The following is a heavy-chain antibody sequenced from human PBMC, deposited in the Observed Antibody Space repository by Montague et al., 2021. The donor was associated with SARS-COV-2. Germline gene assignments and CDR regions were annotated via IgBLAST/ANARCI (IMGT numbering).Heavy chain of an antibody. CDR1: GGSISSSNYY. CDR2: IYDSGST. V-gene: IGHV4-39*01. Sequence: SETLSLTCTVSGGSISSSNYYWGWIRQPPGKGLEWIGSIYDSGSTYYNPSLKSRVTISVDTSENQFSLKLNSVTAADTAVYYCARRGGGVVLVTYTYCYLDVWGQGTMVTVSS. D-gene: IGHD3-3*01. J-gene: IGHJ3*01. CDR3: ARRGGGVVLVTYTYCYLDV.